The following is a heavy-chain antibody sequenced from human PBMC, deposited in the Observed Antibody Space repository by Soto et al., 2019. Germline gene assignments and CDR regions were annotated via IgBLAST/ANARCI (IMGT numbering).Heavy chain of an antibody. V-gene: IGHV1-69*01. J-gene: IGHJ5*02. CDR3: ARDIPGLELRSGWFDP. Sequence: QVQLVQSGAEVKKPGSSVKVSCKASGGTFSSYAISWVRQAPGQGLEWMGGIIPIFGTATSPHKFQGRVTITADESTSTAYMELSSLRSEDTAVYYCARDIPGLELRSGWFDPWGQGTLVTVSS. CDR2: IIPIFGTA. CDR1: GGTFSSYA. D-gene: IGHD1-7*01.